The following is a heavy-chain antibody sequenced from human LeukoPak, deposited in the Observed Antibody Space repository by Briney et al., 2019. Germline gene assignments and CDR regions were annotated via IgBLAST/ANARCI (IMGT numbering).Heavy chain of an antibody. CDR2: IYYSGST. J-gene: IGHJ3*02. V-gene: IGHV4-30-4*01. CDR3: ARDRTTVTTDAFDI. CDR1: GGSISSGDYY. D-gene: IGHD4-17*01. Sequence: SETLSLTCTVSGGSISSGDYYWGWIRQPPGKGLEWIGYIYYSGSTYYNPSLKSRVTISVDTSKNQFSLKLSSVTAADTAVYYCARDRTTVTTDAFDIWGQGTMVTVSS.